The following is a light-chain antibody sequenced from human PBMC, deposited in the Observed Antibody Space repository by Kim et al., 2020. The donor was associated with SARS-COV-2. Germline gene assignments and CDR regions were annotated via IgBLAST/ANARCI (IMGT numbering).Light chain of an antibody. CDR2: GKN. Sequence: VALGQTVRITCQGDSLRSYYATWYQQKPGQAPILVIYGKNNRPAGIPDRFSGSSSGNTASLTITGTQAGDEADYYCNSRDTNDNVVFGGGTKLTVL. V-gene: IGLV3-19*01. CDR3: NSRDTNDNVV. J-gene: IGLJ2*01. CDR1: SLRSYY.